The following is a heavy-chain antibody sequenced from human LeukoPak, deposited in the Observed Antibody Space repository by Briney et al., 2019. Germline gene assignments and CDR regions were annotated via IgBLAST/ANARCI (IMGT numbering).Heavy chain of an antibody. CDR1: GYNFTSSW. J-gene: IGHJ4*02. CDR2: IYPGDSDT. D-gene: IGHD5-24*01. CDR3: ARIRDGYNSLFDC. Sequence: GESLKTSRNGSGYNFTSSWLGRVRQLPGKGLEWMGIIYPGDSDTTYSPSFQGLVTMSADKSIRTAYLQWSSLKASDTAMYYCARIRDGYNSLFDCWGQGTLVTVSS. V-gene: IGHV5-51*01.